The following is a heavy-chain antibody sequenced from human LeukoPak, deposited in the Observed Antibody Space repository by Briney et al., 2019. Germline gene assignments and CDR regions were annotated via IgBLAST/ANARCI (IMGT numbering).Heavy chain of an antibody. D-gene: IGHD2-15*01. CDR1: GFTFSSYA. J-gene: IGHJ4*02. CDR3: APDLRGAAWSLDY. Sequence: PGGSLRLSCAASGFTFSSYAINWVRQAPGKGLEWVSAISGSGSSTYYADSVKGRFTISRDNSKNTLYLQMNSLRAEDTAVYYCAPDLRGAAWSLDYWGQGTLVTVSS. CDR2: ISGSGSST. V-gene: IGHV3-23*01.